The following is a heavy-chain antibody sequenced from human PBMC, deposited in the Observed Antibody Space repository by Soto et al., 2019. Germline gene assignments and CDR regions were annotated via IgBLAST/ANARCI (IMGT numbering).Heavy chain of an antibody. D-gene: IGHD6-25*01. V-gene: IGHV4-4*02. J-gene: IGHJ4*02. CDR3: ARVFSSGSGWMYYFDF. CDR2: IFHTGGT. Sequence: QVQLQESGPGLVKPSETLSLTCTVSSDSIAGENWWRWVRQPPGMGLEWIGEIFHTGGTNYNPSLKSRVTMEVDKSNNQFSLKLISATAADTAVYYCARVFSSGSGWMYYFDFWGQGTLVSVSS. CDR1: SDSIAGENW.